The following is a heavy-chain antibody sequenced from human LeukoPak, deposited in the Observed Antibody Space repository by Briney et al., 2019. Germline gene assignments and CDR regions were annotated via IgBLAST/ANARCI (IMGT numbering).Heavy chain of an antibody. CDR3: ARYRRNWFDP. V-gene: IGHV4-34*01. D-gene: IGHD1-26*01. CDR1: GGSFSGYY. Sequence: SETLSLTCAVYGGSFSGYYWSWIRQTPGKGLEWIGEINHSGSTNYNPSLKSRVTISVDTSKNQFSLKLSSVTAADTAVYYCARYRRNWFDPWGQGTLVTVSS. CDR2: INHSGST. J-gene: IGHJ5*02.